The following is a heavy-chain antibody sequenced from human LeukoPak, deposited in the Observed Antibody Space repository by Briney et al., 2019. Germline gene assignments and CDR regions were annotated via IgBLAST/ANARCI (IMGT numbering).Heavy chain of an antibody. D-gene: IGHD6-13*01. V-gene: IGHV1-18*01. Sequence: GASVKVSCKASGYTFTSYGISWVRQAPGQGNEWMGWISAYNGNTNYAHKLHGRLTMTTDTSTSTAYMELRSLRSDDTAVYYCARDRAAGANWFDPWGQGTLVTVSS. CDR2: ISAYNGNT. CDR1: GYTFTSYG. J-gene: IGHJ5*02. CDR3: ARDRAAGANWFDP.